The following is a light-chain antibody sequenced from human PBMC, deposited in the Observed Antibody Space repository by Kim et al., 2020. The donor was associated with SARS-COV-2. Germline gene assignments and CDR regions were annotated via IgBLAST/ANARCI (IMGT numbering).Light chain of an antibody. CDR1: SGHSDYK. Sequence: ELTQPPSASASLGASVTLTCTLSSGHSDYKVDWYQQRPGKGPRFVMRVGTGGIVGSKGDGIPDRFSVLGSGLNRYLTIKNIQEEDESDYHCGADHGSGSKFVYPFGGGNQLTVL. V-gene: IGLV9-49*01. CDR3: GADHGSGSKFVYP. CDR2: VGTGGIVG. J-gene: IGLJ3*02.